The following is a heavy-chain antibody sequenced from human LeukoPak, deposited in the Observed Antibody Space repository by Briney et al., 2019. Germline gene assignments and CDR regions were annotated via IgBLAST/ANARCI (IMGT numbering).Heavy chain of an antibody. V-gene: IGHV3-23*01. D-gene: IGHD3-3*01. CDR2: IGGSGGST. J-gene: IGHJ4*02. CDR1: GFTFSSYA. CDR3: AKDQKEDFWSGYYDGYYFDY. Sequence: GGSLRLSCAASGFTFSSYAMSWVRQTPGKGLEWVSAIGGSGGSTYYADSVKGRFTISRDNSKNTLYLQMNSLRAEDTAVYYCAKDQKEDFWSGYYDGYYFDYRGQGTLVTVSS.